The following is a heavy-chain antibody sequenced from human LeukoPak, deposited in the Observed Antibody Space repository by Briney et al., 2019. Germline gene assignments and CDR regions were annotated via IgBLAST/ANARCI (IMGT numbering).Heavy chain of an antibody. Sequence: PGGSLRLSCAASGFTFDDYAMHWVRQAPGKGLEWVSGISWNSGSIGYADSMKGRFTISRDNAKNSLYLQMNSLRAGDTALYYCAARKVGYSNSDYWGQGTLVTVSS. CDR3: AARKVGYSNSDY. J-gene: IGHJ4*02. V-gene: IGHV3-9*01. CDR2: ISWNSGSI. D-gene: IGHD4-11*01. CDR1: GFTFDDYA.